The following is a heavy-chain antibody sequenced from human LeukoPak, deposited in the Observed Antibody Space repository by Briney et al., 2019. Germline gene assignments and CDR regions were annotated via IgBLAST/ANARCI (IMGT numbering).Heavy chain of an antibody. CDR1: GFTFSSSA. J-gene: IGHJ4*02. D-gene: IGHD2-15*01. CDR2: ISASGGST. V-gene: IGHV3-23*01. Sequence: PGGSLRLSCAASGFTFSSSAMSWVRQVPGKGLEWVSGISASGGSTSYADSVRGRFTISRDNSKNTLYLQMNSLRAEDTAVYYCAKAKERDIVVVVAATLRLLQPLPDDYWGQGTLVTVSS. CDR3: AKAKERDIVVVVAATLRLLQPLPDDY.